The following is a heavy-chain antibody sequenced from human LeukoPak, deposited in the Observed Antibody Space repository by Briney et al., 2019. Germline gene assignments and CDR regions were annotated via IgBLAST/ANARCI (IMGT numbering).Heavy chain of an antibody. D-gene: IGHD3-10*01. CDR1: GFTFSSYS. CDR2: ISSSSSTI. Sequence: PGGSLRFSCAASGFTFSSYSMNWVRQAPGKGLEWVSYISSSSSTIYYADSVKGRFTISRDNAKNSLYLQMNSLRAEDTAVYYCARDHDYYGSGPAPFDYWGQGTLVTVSS. J-gene: IGHJ4*02. V-gene: IGHV3-48*01. CDR3: ARDHDYYGSGPAPFDY.